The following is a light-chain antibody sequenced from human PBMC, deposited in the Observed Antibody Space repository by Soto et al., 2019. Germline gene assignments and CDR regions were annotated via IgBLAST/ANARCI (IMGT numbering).Light chain of an antibody. V-gene: IGKV3-20*01. Sequence: EIVLTQSPGTLSLSPGARATLSCRASQSVSSSYLAWYQQKPGQAPRLLIYGASSRATSIPDRFSGRGFGTYFTLIISRLEPEEFAVYYCQQYGSSSWTFGQGTKVDI. CDR2: GAS. CDR1: QSVSSSY. CDR3: QQYGSSSWT. J-gene: IGKJ1*01.